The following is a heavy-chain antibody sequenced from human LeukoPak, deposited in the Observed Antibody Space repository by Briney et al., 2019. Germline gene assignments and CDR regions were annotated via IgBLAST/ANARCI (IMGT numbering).Heavy chain of an antibody. J-gene: IGHJ4*02. CDR2: ISSSSSYI. CDR1: GFTFSSYS. CDR3: ARAYDILTGYSSNSHFDY. Sequence: GGSLRLSCAASGFTFSSYSMNWVRQAPGKGLEWVPSISSSSSYIYYADSVKGRFTISRDNAKNSLYLEMNSLRAEDTAVYYCARAYDILTGYSSNSHFDYWGQGTLVTVSS. V-gene: IGHV3-21*01. D-gene: IGHD3-9*01.